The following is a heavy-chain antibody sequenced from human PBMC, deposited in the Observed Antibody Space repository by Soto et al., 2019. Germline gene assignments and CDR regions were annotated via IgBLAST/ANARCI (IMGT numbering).Heavy chain of an antibody. Sequence: EVQLLESGGGLVQPGGSLRLSCAASGFTFSSYAMRWVRQAPVKGLEWVSDISGSGGSTYYADSVKVRFTISRDNSKNTRYLQMNSLRAEDTAVYCCARRGSGSYYDYLGQGTRVT. CDR3: ARRGSGSYYDY. CDR2: ISGSGGST. CDR1: GFTFSSYA. D-gene: IGHD1-26*01. J-gene: IGHJ4*02. V-gene: IGHV3-23*01.